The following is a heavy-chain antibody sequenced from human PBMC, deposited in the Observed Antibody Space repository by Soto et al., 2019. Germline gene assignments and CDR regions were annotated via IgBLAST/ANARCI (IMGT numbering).Heavy chain of an antibody. CDR3: ARSPALGSGSYVLDY. D-gene: IGHD3-10*01. CDR2: ISSSSSYI. V-gene: IGHV3-21*01. CDR1: GFTFSSYS. J-gene: IGHJ4*02. Sequence: EVQLVESGGGLVKPGGSLRLSCAASGFTFSSYSMNWVRQAPGKGLEWVSSISSSSSYIYYADSEKGRFTISRDNAKNSLYLQMNSLRAEDTAVYYCARSPALGSGSYVLDYWGQGTLVTVSS.